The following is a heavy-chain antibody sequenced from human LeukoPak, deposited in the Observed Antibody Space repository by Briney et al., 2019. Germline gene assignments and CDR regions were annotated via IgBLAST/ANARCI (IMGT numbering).Heavy chain of an antibody. CDR1: GFTFSGSA. V-gene: IGHV3-73*01. Sequence: GGSLRLSCAASGFTFSGSALHWVRQASGKGLEWVGRIRSTANGYATAYAASVKGRFTISRDNAKNSLHLQMNSLRAEDTAVYYCASGDQQLVRSLWYWGQGTLVTVSS. CDR2: IRSTANGYAT. CDR3: ASGDQQLVRSLWY. D-gene: IGHD6-13*01. J-gene: IGHJ4*02.